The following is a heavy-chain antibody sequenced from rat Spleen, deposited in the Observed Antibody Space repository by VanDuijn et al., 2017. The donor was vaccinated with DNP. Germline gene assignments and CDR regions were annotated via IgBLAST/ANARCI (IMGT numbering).Heavy chain of an antibody. Sequence: EVELVESGGGLVQPGGSLRLSCAASGFTFSDYYMAWVRQAPTKGLDWVAYISYYGGSTYNGDSVKGRFTISRDNAKSTLYLQMNSLRSEDMATYYCARPARGWFAYWGQGTLVTVSS. J-gene: IGHJ3*01. CDR3: ARPARGWFAY. CDR1: GFTFSDYY. CDR2: ISYYGGST. V-gene: IGHV5-22*01.